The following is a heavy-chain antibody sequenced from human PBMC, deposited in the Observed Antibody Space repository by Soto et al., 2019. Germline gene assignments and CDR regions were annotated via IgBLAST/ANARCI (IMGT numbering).Heavy chain of an antibody. Sequence: GGSLRLSCEVSGFTFSSYAMYWVRQAPGKGLEWVAVISYDGSNKYYADSVKGRFTISRDNSKSTLYLQMNSLRAEDTAVYYCAKGGPYTLEGSGLDYWGQGTLVTVSS. CDR3: AKGGPYTLEGSGLDY. CDR1: GFTFSSYA. V-gene: IGHV3-30*18. J-gene: IGHJ4*02. D-gene: IGHD3-10*01. CDR2: ISYDGSNK.